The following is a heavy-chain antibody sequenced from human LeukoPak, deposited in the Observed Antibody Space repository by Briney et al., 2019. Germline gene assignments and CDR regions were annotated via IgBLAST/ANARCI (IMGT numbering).Heavy chain of an antibody. CDR1: GGSISSSSYY. Sequence: ASETLSLTCSVSGGSISSSSYYWGWIRQPPGKGLEWIGSVYYGGNINYNPSLKSRVTISVDTSKNQFSLKLSSVTATDTAVYYCARHDSSGPYNAFDIWGQGTMVTVSS. J-gene: IGHJ3*02. CDR3: ARHDSSGPYNAFDI. CDR2: VYYGGNI. V-gene: IGHV4-39*01. D-gene: IGHD3-22*01.